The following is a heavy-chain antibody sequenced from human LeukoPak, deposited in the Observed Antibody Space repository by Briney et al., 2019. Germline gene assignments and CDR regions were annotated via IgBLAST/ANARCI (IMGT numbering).Heavy chain of an antibody. CDR3: ARDLYSFYYDSGSQNWFDP. D-gene: IGHD3-22*01. V-gene: IGHV4-61*02. CDR2: IYTSGST. Sequence: PSQTLSLTCTVSGGSISSGGYYWSWIRQPAGKGLEWIGRIYTSGSTNYNPSLKSRVTISVDTSKNQVSLKLSSVTAADTAVYYCARDLYSFYYDSGSQNWFDPWGQGTLVTVSP. J-gene: IGHJ5*02. CDR1: GGSISSGGYY.